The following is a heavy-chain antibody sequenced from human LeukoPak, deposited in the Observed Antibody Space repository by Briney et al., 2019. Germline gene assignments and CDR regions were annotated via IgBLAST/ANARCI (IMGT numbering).Heavy chain of an antibody. D-gene: IGHD6-19*01. V-gene: IGHV3-21*01. J-gene: IGHJ3*02. CDR2: ISGSRSYI. CDR1: GFTFSSYS. Sequence: GGSLRLSCAASGFTFSSYSMNWVRQAPGKGLEWVSSISGSRSYIYYADSVKGRFTISRDNAKNSLYLQMSSLRAEDTAVYYCARAGPGYSSGWYDAFGIWGQGTMVTVSS. CDR3: ARAGPGYSSGWYDAFGI.